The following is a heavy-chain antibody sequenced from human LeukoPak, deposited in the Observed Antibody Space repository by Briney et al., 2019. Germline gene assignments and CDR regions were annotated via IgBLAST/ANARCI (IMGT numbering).Heavy chain of an antibody. J-gene: IGHJ3*02. D-gene: IGHD3-16*01. Sequence: PGGSLRLSCAASGFTFSTYSTNWVRQAPGKGLEWVSSISTSSSYIYYADSVKGRFTISRDNAKNSLYLQLNSLRAEDTAVYYCARWGTRDSFDIWGQGTMVTVSS. V-gene: IGHV3-21*01. CDR1: GFTFSTYS. CDR2: ISTSSSYI. CDR3: ARWGTRDSFDI.